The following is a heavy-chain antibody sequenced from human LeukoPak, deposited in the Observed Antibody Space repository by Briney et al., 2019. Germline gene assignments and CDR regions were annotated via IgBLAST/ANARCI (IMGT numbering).Heavy chain of an antibody. CDR1: GGSISSGSYY. D-gene: IGHD3-22*01. CDR3: ARASYSYDINGWVPFDY. J-gene: IGHJ4*02. Sequence: NTSQTLSLTCTVSGGSISSGSYYWSWIRQPAGKGLEWIGHIYTSGSTNYNPSLKSRVTISGDTSKNQFSLRLSSVTAADTAVYYCARASYSYDINGWVPFDYWGQGTLVTVSS. V-gene: IGHV4-61*09. CDR2: IYTSGST.